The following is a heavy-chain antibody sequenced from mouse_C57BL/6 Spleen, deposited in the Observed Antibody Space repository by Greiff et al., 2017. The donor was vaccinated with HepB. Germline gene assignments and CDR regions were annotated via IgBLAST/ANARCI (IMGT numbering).Heavy chain of an antibody. Sequence: QVHVKQSGAELVRPGASVKLSCKASGYTFTDYYINWVKQRPGQGLEWIARIYPGSGNTYYNEKFKGKATLTAEKSSSTAYMQLSSLTSEDSAVYFCARGATVGSFDYWGQGTTLTVSS. CDR2: IYPGSGNT. CDR3: ARGATVGSFDY. J-gene: IGHJ2*01. V-gene: IGHV1-76*01. CDR1: GYTFTDYY. D-gene: IGHD1-1*01.